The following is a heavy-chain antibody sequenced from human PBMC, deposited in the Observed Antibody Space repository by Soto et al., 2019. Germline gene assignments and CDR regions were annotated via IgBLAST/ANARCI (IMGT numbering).Heavy chain of an antibody. D-gene: IGHD3-9*01. V-gene: IGHV1-18*01. CDR2: ISAYNGNT. CDR1: GYTFTSYG. CDR3: RSSGDYDILTGYDAYDI. J-gene: IGHJ3*02. Sequence: GASVKVSCKASGYTFTSYGISWVRQAPGQGLEWMGWISAYNGNTNYAQKLQGRVTMTTDTSTSTAYMELRSLRSDDTAVYYCRSSGDYDILTGYDAYDIWGQGTMVTLSS.